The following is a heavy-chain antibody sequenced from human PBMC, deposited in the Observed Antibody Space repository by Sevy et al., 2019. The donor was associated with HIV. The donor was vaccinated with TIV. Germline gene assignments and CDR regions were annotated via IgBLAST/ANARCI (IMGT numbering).Heavy chain of an antibody. CDR2: IWYDGSNK. V-gene: IGHV3-33*01. D-gene: IGHD6-13*01. CDR1: GFTFSSYG. J-gene: IGHJ4*02. CDR3: ARGNLISIAAAGYFDY. Sequence: GSLRLSCAASGFTFSSYGMHWVRQAPGKGLEWVAVIWYDGSNKYYADSVKGRFTISRDNSKNTLYLQMNSLRAEDTAVYYCARGNLISIAAAGYFDYWGQGTLVTVSS.